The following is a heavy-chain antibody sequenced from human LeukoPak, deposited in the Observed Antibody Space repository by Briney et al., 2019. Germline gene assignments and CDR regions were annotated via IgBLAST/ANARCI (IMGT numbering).Heavy chain of an antibody. CDR3: ARGRSIFGVVISQRYFDY. J-gene: IGHJ4*02. CDR1: GGSFSGYY. V-gene: IGHV4-34*01. CDR2: INHSGST. D-gene: IGHD3-3*01. Sequence: SETLSLTCAVYGGSFSGYYWSWIRQPPGKGLEWIGEINHSGSTNYNPSLKSRVTISVDTSKNQFSLKLSSVTAVDTAVYYCARGRSIFGVVISQRYFDYWGQGTLVTVSS.